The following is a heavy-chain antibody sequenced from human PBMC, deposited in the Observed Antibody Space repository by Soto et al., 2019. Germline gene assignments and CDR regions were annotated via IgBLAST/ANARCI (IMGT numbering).Heavy chain of an antibody. CDR1: GFSLSTNGVS. J-gene: IGHJ6*02. V-gene: IGHV2-5*02. Sequence: QITLKESGPTLVKPTQTLTLTCTFSGFSLSTNGVSVAWIRQPPGKALEWLALIYWDDDKRYSPSLKSRLTITKDTSKNQVVLTLTNMDPVDTGTYYRAHKTGDWGYYAMDVWGQGTTVTVSS. D-gene: IGHD2-21*02. CDR2: IYWDDDK. CDR3: AHKTGDWGYYAMDV.